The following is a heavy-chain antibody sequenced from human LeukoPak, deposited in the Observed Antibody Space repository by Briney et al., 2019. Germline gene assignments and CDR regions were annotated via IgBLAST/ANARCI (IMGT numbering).Heavy chain of an antibody. V-gene: IGHV4-34*01. Sequence: SETLSLTCAVYGGSFSGYYWSWIRQPPGKGLEWIGEINHSGSTNYNPSLKSRVTISVDTSKNQVSLKLSSVTAADTAVYYCASTYGSGSQNWFDPWGQGTLVTVSS. D-gene: IGHD3-10*01. J-gene: IGHJ5*02. CDR3: ASTYGSGSQNWFDP. CDR1: GGSFSGYY. CDR2: INHSGST.